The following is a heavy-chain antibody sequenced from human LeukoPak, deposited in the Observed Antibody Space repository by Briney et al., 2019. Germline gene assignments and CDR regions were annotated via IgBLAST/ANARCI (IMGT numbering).Heavy chain of an antibody. CDR3: AKDLGAVAGRTPPGYFDY. J-gene: IGHJ4*02. Sequence: GGSLRLSCAASGFTFTDYAMHWVRQAPGKGLEWVALISRDGSDENCADSVRGRFTISRDNSKNTLYLQMNSLRAEDTAVYYCAKDLGAVAGRTPPGYFDYWGQGTLVTVSS. V-gene: IGHV3-30*18. CDR2: ISRDGSDE. D-gene: IGHD6-19*01. CDR1: GFTFTDYA.